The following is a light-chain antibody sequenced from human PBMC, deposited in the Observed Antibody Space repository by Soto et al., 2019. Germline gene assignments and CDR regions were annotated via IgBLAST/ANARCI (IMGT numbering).Light chain of an antibody. CDR2: EGG. CDR1: SSDVGNYNL. CDR3: TSPTPGSLYV. V-gene: IGLV2-14*02. J-gene: IGLJ1*01. Sequence: QSALTQPASVSGSPGQSITISCTGTSSDVGNYNLVSWYQQYPGKAPKLMIYEGGKRPSGVSNRFSGSKSGNTASLTISGLQAEDEADYFCTSPTPGSLYVFGTGTKVTVL.